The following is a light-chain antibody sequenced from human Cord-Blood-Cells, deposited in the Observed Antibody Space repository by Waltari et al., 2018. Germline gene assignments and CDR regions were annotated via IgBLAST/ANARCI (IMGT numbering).Light chain of an antibody. CDR1: SGHVRGYKY. J-gene: IGLJ1*01. Sequence: QSALTNSPSAPGPPGQSFTISCPGTSGHVRGYKYVAWYQQHPGNPPKLMIYEVSKRPSGFPDRFSGSKSDNTASLTVSGLQAEDEADYYCSSYAGSNNFVFGTGTKVTVL. V-gene: IGLV2-8*01. CDR3: SSYAGSNNFV. CDR2: EVS.